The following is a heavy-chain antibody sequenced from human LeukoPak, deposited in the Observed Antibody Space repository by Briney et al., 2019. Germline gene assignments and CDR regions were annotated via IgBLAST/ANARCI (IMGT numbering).Heavy chain of an antibody. CDR3: ARERTGGPDY. CDR1: GGSINSFY. Sequence: PSETLSLTCTVSGGSINSFYWSWIRQPPGKGLEWIGYINYSGSTTYNPSLKSRVTISVDASKNQISLKVNSVTAADTAVYYCARERTGGPDYWGQGTLVTVSS. V-gene: IGHV4-59*01. D-gene: IGHD2-8*02. J-gene: IGHJ4*02. CDR2: INYSGST.